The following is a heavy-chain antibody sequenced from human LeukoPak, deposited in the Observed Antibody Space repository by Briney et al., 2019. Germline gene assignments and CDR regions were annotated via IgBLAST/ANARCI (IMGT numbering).Heavy chain of an antibody. V-gene: IGHV1-8*01. CDR3: AKDSSSGGHYFDY. J-gene: IGHJ4*02. CDR2: MNPNSGNT. D-gene: IGHD6-6*01. CDR1: GYTFTSYD. Sequence: ASVKVSCKASGYTFTSYDINWVRQATGQGLEWMGWMNPNSGNTGYAQKFQGRVTMTRNTSISTAYMELSSLRSEDTALYYCAKDSSSGGHYFDYWGQGTLLTVSS.